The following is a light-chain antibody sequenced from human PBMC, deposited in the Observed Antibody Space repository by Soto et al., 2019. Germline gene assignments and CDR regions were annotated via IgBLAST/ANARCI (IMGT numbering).Light chain of an antibody. V-gene: IGKV3D-20*02. CDR2: GAA. Sequence: EIVLTPSPGTLSLSPGERATLSCRASQTISSDYLAWYQQKPGQAPRLLIFGAATRAADIPDRFSGSGSGTDFTLTVSSLEPEDFVVYYCQQRSDWPWTFGQGTKVDIK. J-gene: IGKJ1*01. CDR1: QTISSDY. CDR3: QQRSDWPWT.